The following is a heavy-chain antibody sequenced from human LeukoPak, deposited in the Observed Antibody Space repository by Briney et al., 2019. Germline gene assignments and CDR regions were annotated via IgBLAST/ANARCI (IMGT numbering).Heavy chain of an antibody. V-gene: IGHV3-30*04. CDR2: ISYDETNK. CDR3: AKDQQAIFDY. J-gene: IGHJ4*02. CDR1: GFTFSNYA. D-gene: IGHD2-2*01. Sequence: GGSLRLSCAASGFTFSNYAMHWVRQAPGKGLEWVAVISYDETNKYYADSVKGRFTISRDNSKNTLYLQMNSLRAEDTAVYYCAKDQQAIFDYWGQGTLVTVSS.